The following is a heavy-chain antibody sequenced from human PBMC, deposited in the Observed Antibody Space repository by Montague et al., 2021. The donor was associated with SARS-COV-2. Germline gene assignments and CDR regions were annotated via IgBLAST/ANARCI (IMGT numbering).Heavy chain of an antibody. CDR3: ATASGSGSLGFHY. CDR1: GASISTGAYY. CDR2: IYYSGTI. J-gene: IGHJ4*02. Sequence: TLSLTCTVSGASISTGAYYWSWIRQHPEKGLEWIGYIYYSGTIYYNPSLKSRVTISLDTSNNHPSLKLSSVTAAATAVYYCATASGSGSLGFHYWGQGTLVLVSS. D-gene: IGHD3-10*01. V-gene: IGHV4-31*03.